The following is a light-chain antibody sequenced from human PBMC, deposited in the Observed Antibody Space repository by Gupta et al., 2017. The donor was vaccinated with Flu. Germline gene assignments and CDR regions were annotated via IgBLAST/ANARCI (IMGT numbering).Light chain of an antibody. Sequence: QSALTQPASVSGSPGKSITISCTGTSSDVGGYNYVSWYQQHPGKTPKLMIYEVSNRPSGVSNRFSGSKSGNTASLTISGLQAEDDADYYCSSYTISSTLFGGGTKLTVL. CDR1: SSDVGGYNY. V-gene: IGLV2-14*01. CDR2: EVS. J-gene: IGLJ2*01. CDR3: SSYTISSTL.